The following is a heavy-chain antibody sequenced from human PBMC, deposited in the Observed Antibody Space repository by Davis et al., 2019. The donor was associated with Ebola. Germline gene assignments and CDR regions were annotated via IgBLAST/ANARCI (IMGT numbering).Heavy chain of an antibody. V-gene: IGHV5-51*01. Sequence: GGSLRLSCKGSGYNFIAYWIAWVRQTPAKGLEWMGIIYPGDSDTRYSPAFEGQVTISVDRSTNTAYLQWSSLKASDIAMYYCARQESLYGSSDYWGQGTLVTVSS. CDR1: GYNFIAYW. D-gene: IGHD2/OR15-2a*01. CDR2: IYPGDSDT. J-gene: IGHJ4*02. CDR3: ARQESLYGSSDY.